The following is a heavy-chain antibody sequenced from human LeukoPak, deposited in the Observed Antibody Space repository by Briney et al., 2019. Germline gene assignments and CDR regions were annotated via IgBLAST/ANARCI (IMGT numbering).Heavy chain of an antibody. CDR1: GYTLTSYH. J-gene: IGHJ6*03. D-gene: IGHD2/OR15-2a*01. Sequence: ASVKVSCKASGYTLTSYHMHWVRQAPGQGLEWMGKINPRDVTITYAQKFQGRVTMTRDVSTSTVYMELSSLRSDDTAVYYCARDLNNFYYMDVWGKGTTVIVSS. CDR3: ARDLNNFYYMDV. CDR2: INPRDVTI. V-gene: IGHV1-46*01.